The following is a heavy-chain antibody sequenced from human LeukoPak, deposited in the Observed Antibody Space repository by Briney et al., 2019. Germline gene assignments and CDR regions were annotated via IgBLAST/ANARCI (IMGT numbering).Heavy chain of an antibody. J-gene: IGHJ4*02. V-gene: IGHV1-3*01. D-gene: IGHD3-3*01. CDR3: ARGIWSSHKADYYLDQ. Sequence: ASVKVSCKASGYTFTNYAIHWVRQAPGQRPEWMGWINAGNGNTKYSQTFQDRVTVTRDKSASTAYMELSSLRSEDMAVYYCARGIWSSHKADYYLDQWGQGTLVAVSS. CDR1: GYTFTNYA. CDR2: INAGNGNT.